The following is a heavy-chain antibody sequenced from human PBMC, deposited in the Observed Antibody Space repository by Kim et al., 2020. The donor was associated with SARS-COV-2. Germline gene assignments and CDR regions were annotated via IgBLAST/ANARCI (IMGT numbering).Heavy chain of an antibody. CDR1: GGSISSGSYY. D-gene: IGHD3-10*01. CDR3: ARAPPDSYGSGRYYTREDYYYGMDV. Sequence: SETLSLTCTVSGGSISSGSYYWSWIRQPAGKGLEWIGRIYTSGSTNYNPSLKSRAIISVDTSKNQFSLKLSSVTAADTAVYYCARAPPDSYGSGRYYTREDYYYGMDVWGDGTTVTVSS. J-gene: IGHJ6*04. CDR2: IYTSGST. V-gene: IGHV4-61*02.